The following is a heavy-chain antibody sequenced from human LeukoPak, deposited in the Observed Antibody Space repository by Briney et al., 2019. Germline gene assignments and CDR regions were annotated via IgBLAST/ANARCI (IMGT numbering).Heavy chain of an antibody. J-gene: IGHJ4*02. CDR3: ARHMDDSSGYYWFDY. Sequence: SETLSLTCTVSGSSISSSSYYWGWIRQPPGKGLEWIGSIYYSGSTYYNPSLKSRVTISVDTSKNQFSLKLSSVTAADTAAYYCARHMDDSSGYYWFDYWGQGTLVTVSS. V-gene: IGHV4-39*01. D-gene: IGHD3-22*01. CDR2: IYYSGST. CDR1: GSSISSSSYY.